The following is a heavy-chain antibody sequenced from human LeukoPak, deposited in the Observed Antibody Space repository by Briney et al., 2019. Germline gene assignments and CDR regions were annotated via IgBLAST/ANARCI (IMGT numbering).Heavy chain of an antibody. Sequence: ASVKVSCKASGYTFTNLDINWVRQATGQGLEWMAWMNPNNGNTGNAQKFQGRVTITWDSSISTAYMELSSLRSEDTAVYYCATGPRIAAAVTNHWGQGILVTVSS. D-gene: IGHD6-13*01. J-gene: IGHJ1*01. CDR3: ATGPRIAAAVTNH. CDR2: MNPNNGNT. V-gene: IGHV1-8*03. CDR1: GYTFTNLD.